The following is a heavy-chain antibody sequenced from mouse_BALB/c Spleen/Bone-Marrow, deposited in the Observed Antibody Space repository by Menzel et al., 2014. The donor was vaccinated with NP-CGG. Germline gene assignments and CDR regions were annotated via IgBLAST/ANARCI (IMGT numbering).Heavy chain of an antibody. CDR1: GFNIKDTY. CDR2: IDPANGNT. CDR3: SSYAMDY. J-gene: IGHJ4*01. Sequence: EAQLQQSGAELVKPGASVKLSCTASGFNIKDTYMHWVKQRPEQGLEWIGRIDPANGNTKYDPKFQGKATITADTSSNTAYLQLSSLTSEDTAVYYGSSYAMDYWGQGTSVTVSS. V-gene: IGHV14-3*02.